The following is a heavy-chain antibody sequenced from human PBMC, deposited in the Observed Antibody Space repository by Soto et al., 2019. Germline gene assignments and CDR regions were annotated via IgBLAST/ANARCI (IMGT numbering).Heavy chain of an antibody. CDR2: IYHSGST. CDR1: GYSISSGYY. J-gene: IGHJ4*02. D-gene: IGHD2-2*01. CDR3: ARSAHIVVVPYSFDY. Sequence: NPSETLSLTCAVSGYSISSGYYWGWIRQPPGKGLEWIGSIYHSGSTYYNPSLKSRVTISVDTSKNQFSLKLSSVTAADTAVYYCARSAHIVVVPYSFDYWGQGTLVTVSS. V-gene: IGHV4-38-2*01.